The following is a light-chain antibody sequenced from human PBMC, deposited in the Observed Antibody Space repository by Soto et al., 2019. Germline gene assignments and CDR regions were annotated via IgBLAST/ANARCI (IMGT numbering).Light chain of an antibody. CDR2: AAS. V-gene: IGKV1-27*01. Sequence: IQLTQSPPSLSASVGDRVTVTCRASQGINSFLAWYQQKPGKVPKLLLYAASTLQPGVPSRFSGVGSGTEYTLTINGLQPEDVATYYCHHYNTAPYTFGQGTEVNIK. J-gene: IGKJ2*01. CDR1: QGINSF. CDR3: HHYNTAPYT.